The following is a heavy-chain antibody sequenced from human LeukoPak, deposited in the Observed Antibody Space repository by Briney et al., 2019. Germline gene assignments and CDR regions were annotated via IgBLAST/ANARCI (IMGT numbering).Heavy chain of an antibody. Sequence: ASVKVSCKASGYSFTSYAMNWVRQAPGQGLEWMGWISAYNGNTNYAQKLQGRVTMTTDTSTSTAYMELRSLRSADTAVYYCARYSGYDSFDAFDIWGQGTMVTVSS. CDR2: ISAYNGNT. D-gene: IGHD5-12*01. J-gene: IGHJ3*02. V-gene: IGHV1-18*01. CDR3: ARYSGYDSFDAFDI. CDR1: GYSFTSYA.